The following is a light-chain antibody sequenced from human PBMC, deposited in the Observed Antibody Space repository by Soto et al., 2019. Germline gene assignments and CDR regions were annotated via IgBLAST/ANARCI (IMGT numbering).Light chain of an antibody. CDR3: QQYNNWPPWT. J-gene: IGKJ1*01. Sequence: EIVLTQSPGTLSLSPGERATLSCRANERISRSLAWYQQRPGQAPRLLIYGASTRATGIPARFSGSGSGTEFTLTISSLQSEDFAVYYCQQYNNWPPWTFGQGTKVDIK. CDR2: GAS. CDR1: ERISRS. V-gene: IGKV3-15*01.